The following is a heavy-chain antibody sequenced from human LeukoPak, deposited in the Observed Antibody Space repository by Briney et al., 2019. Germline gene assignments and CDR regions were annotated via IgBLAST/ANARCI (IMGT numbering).Heavy chain of an antibody. CDR3: AREGITMVRGVRSDAFDI. J-gene: IGHJ3*02. CDR1: GGSISSYY. V-gene: IGHV4-4*07. Sequence: PSETLSLTCTVSGGSISSYYWSWIRQPAGKGLEWIGRIYTSGSTNYNPSLKSRVTMSVDTSKNQFSLKLSSVTAADTAVYYCAREGITMVRGVRSDAFDIWGQGTMVTVSS. D-gene: IGHD3-10*01. CDR2: IYTSGST.